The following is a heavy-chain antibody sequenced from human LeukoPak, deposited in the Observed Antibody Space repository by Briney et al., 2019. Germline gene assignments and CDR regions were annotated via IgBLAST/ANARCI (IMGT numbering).Heavy chain of an antibody. V-gene: IGHV4-4*02. D-gene: IGHD7-27*01. CDR2: IYHSGST. J-gene: IGHJ4*02. CDR1: GGSISSSNW. CDR3: ARDAQTGGKSFDY. Sequence: PSETLSLTCAVSGGSISSSNWWSWVRQPPGKGLEWIGEIYHSGSTNYNPSLKSRVTISVDKSKNQFSLKLSSVTAADTAVYYCARDAQTGGKSFDYWGQGTLVTVSS.